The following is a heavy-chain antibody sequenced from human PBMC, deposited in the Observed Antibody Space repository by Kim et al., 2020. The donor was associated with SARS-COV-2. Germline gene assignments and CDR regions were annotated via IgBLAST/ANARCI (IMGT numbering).Heavy chain of an antibody. CDR1: GFTFSSYW. J-gene: IGHJ4*02. V-gene: IGHV3-7*01. D-gene: IGHD4-17*01. CDR3: ASLYGDYGAPYFDY. Sequence: GGSLRLSCAASGFTFSSYWMSWVRQAPGKGLEWVANIKQDGSEKYYLDSVKGRFTISRDNAKNSLYLQMNSLRAEDTAVYYCASLYGDYGAPYFDYWGQGTLVTVSS. CDR2: IKQDGSEK.